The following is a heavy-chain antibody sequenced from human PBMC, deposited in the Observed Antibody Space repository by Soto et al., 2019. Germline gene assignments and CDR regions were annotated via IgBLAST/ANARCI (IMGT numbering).Heavy chain of an antibody. J-gene: IGHJ4*02. CDR3: AKGRYDSSGYYLPSLFDY. D-gene: IGHD3-22*01. CDR1: GFTFSSYA. Sequence: PGGSLRLSCAASGFTFSSYAMSWVRQAPGKGLEWVSAISGSGGSTYYADSVKGRFTISRDNSKNTLYLQMNSLRAEDTAVYYCAKGRYDSSGYYLPSLFDYWGQGTLVTVS. V-gene: IGHV3-23*01. CDR2: ISGSGGST.